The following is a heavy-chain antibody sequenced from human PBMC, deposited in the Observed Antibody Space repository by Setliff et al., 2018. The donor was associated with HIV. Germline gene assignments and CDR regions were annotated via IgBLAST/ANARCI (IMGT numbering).Heavy chain of an antibody. CDR3: ARDLSPYGSGDPYYYYGMDV. Sequence: ETLSLTCAVSGYSISSGYYWGWVRQAPGKGLEWVSILYSGYATYYADSVKGRFTISRDNSNNTLYLQMNSLGAEDTAVYYCARDLSPYGSGDPYYYYGMDVWGQGTTVTVSS. CDR2: LYSGYAT. D-gene: IGHD3-10*01. V-gene: IGHV3-53*05. J-gene: IGHJ6*02. CDR1: GYSISSGYY.